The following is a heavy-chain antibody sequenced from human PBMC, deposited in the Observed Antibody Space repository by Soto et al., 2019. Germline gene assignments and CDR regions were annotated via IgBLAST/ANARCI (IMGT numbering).Heavy chain of an antibody. D-gene: IGHD6-13*01. CDR1: GFTFRSFG. CDR2: VSYDGNHK. CDR3: AKDVGQQLVLNYGMDV. V-gene: IGHV3-30*18. J-gene: IGHJ6*02. Sequence: QVQLVESGGGVIQPGTSLSLSCGSSGFTFRSFGMYWVGQAPGKGLEWGAVVSYDGNHKYYADSVKGRVTVSRDNAKNMLYLQMNSLRGEDTAVYYCAKDVGQQLVLNYGMDVWGQGTTVTVSS.